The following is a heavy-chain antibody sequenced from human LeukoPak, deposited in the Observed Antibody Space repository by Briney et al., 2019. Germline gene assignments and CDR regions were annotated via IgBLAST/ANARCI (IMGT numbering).Heavy chain of an antibody. V-gene: IGHV3-9*01. J-gene: IGHJ4*02. Sequence: GGSLRLSCAASGFTFDDYAMHWVRQAPGKGLEWVSGISWNSGSIGYADSVKGRFTISRDNAKNSLYLQMNSLRAEDTAVYYCAKDSLLYYYDSSGSTADYWGQGTLVTVSS. CDR1: GFTFDDYA. CDR2: ISWNSGSI. CDR3: AKDSLLYYYDSSGSTADY. D-gene: IGHD3-22*01.